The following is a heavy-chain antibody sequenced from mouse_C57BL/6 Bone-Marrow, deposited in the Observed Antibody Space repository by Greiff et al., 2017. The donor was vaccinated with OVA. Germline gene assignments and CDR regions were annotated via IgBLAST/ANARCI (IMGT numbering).Heavy chain of an antibody. Sequence: EVQLVESGGGLVQPGGSLKLSCAASGFTFSDYYMYWVRQTPEKRLEWVAYISNGGGSTYYPDTVKGRFTISRDNAKNTLYLQMSRLKSEDTAMYYCARQGWLLREAMDYWGQGTSVTVSS. V-gene: IGHV5-12*01. D-gene: IGHD2-3*01. J-gene: IGHJ4*01. CDR3: ARQGWLLREAMDY. CDR2: ISNGGGST. CDR1: GFTFSDYY.